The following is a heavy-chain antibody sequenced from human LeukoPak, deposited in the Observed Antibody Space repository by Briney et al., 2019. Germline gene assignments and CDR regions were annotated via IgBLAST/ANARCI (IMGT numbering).Heavy chain of an antibody. CDR2: INSDGRSI. V-gene: IGHV3-74*03. CDR1: GFTLSRYW. J-gene: IGHJ4*02. CDR3: ARMTAYRPFDC. Sequence: GGSLRLSCAASGFTLSRYWMHWVRQAEGKGVVWVSRINSDGRSIKYEDFVKGRFTMCRDKGKNKLYLQMNSLRAEDTAVYYCARMTAYRPFDCWGQGTLVTVSS. D-gene: IGHD4-11*01.